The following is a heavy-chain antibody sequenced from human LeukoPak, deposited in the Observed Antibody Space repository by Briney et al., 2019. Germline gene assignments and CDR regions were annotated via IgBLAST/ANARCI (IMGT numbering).Heavy chain of an antibody. CDR1: GYTFTSYD. V-gene: IGHV1-8*03. J-gene: IGHJ6*03. Sequence: ASVKVSCKASGYTFTSYDINWVRQATGQGLEWMGWMNPNSGNTDYAQKFQGRVTITRNTSISTAYMELRSLRSDDTAVYYCARGYDILTGWPMDVWGKGTTVTISS. CDR2: MNPNSGNT. D-gene: IGHD3-9*01. CDR3: ARGYDILTGWPMDV.